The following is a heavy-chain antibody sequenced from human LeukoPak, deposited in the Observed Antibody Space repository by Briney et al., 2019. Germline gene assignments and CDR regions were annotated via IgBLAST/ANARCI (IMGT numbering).Heavy chain of an antibody. Sequence: PGGSLRLSRAASGFTFSSYAMSWVRQAPGKGLEWVSAISGSGGSTYYADSVKGRFTISRDNSKNTPYLQMNSLRAEDTAVYYCAKDHYYDSSAFDYWGQGTLVTVSS. CDR2: ISGSGGST. J-gene: IGHJ4*02. V-gene: IGHV3-23*01. CDR3: AKDHYYDSSAFDY. D-gene: IGHD3-22*01. CDR1: GFTFSSYA.